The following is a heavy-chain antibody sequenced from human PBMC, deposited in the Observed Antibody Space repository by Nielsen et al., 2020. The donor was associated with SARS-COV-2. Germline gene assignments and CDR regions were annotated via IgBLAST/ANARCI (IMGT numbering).Heavy chain of an antibody. Sequence: SVKVSCKASGYMFTSYYMHWVRQAPGQGLEWMGGIIPIFGTANYAQKFQGRVTITADKSTSTAYMELSSLRSEDTAMYYCARVWIQSAFDIWGQGTMVTVSS. D-gene: IGHD5-18*01. CDR3: ARVWIQSAFDI. CDR2: IIPIFGTA. V-gene: IGHV1-69*06. J-gene: IGHJ3*02. CDR1: GYMFTSYY.